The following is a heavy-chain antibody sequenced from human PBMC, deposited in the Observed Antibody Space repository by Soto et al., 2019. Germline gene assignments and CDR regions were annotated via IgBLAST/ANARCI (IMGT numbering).Heavy chain of an antibody. CDR1: GVSITSSNW. V-gene: IGHV4-4*02. J-gene: IGHJ4*02. Sequence: PSETLTLTCAVSGVSITSSNWRSWVHQPLGKGLEWIGEIDHSGATNYNPSLKSRATISVDPSNNPLSLQLTSVTAADTAVYYCGRDLVTGIDYWGRGTLVTVPS. CDR2: IDHSGAT. CDR3: GRDLVTGIDY.